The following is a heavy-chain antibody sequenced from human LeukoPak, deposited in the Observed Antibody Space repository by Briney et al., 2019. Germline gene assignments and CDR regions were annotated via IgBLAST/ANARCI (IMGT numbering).Heavy chain of an antibody. D-gene: IGHD3-16*01. V-gene: IGHV1-2*02. CDR2: INPNSGGT. Sequence: EASVKVSCKASGYTFTGYYMHWVRQAPGQGLEWMGWINPNSGGTNYAQKFQGRVTMTRDTSISTAYMELSRLRSDDTAVYYCARDIMRVERFSYPHAFDIWGQGTMVTVSS. J-gene: IGHJ3*02. CDR3: ARDIMRVERFSYPHAFDI. CDR1: GYTFTGYY.